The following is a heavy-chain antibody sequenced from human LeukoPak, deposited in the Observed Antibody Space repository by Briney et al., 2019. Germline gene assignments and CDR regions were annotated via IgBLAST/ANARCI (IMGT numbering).Heavy chain of an antibody. CDR1: GFTVSSNY. D-gene: IGHD6-13*01. V-gene: IGHV3-53*01. Sequence: PGGSLRLSCAASGFTVSSNYMSWVRQAPGKGLEWVSVIYSGGSTYYADSVKGRFTISRDNSKNTLYLQMNSLRAEDTAVYYCAKDLGSSSSWYLGDYWGQGTLVTVSS. J-gene: IGHJ4*02. CDR3: AKDLGSSSSWYLGDY. CDR2: IYSGGST.